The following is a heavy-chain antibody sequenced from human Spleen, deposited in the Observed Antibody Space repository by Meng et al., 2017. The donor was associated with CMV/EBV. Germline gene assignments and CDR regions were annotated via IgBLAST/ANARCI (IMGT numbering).Heavy chain of an antibody. J-gene: IGHJ4*02. CDR3: ASRYCNSTSCSSDY. CDR1: GDSISRGGDY. V-gene: IGHV4-31*02. Sequence: SGDSISRGGDYWSWIRQHPGKGLEWIGYIYYSGNTYYNPSLKSRVTISVDTSRNQFSLKLTSVTAADTAVYYCASRYCNSTSCSSDYWGQGTLVTVSS. D-gene: IGHD2-2*01. CDR2: IYYSGNT.